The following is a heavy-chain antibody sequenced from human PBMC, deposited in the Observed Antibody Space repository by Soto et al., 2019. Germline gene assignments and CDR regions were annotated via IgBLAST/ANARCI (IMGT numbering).Heavy chain of an antibody. CDR2: IYYSGST. CDR3: ARLASHTAMIVVKDFDY. CDR1: GGSISSSSYY. J-gene: IGHJ4*02. D-gene: IGHD3-22*01. Sequence: SETLSLTCTVSGGSISSSSYYWGWIRQPPGKGLEWIGSIYYSGSTYYNPSLKSRVTISVDTSKNQFSLKLSSVTAADTAVYYCARLASHTAMIVVKDFDYWGRGTLVTVSS. V-gene: IGHV4-39*01.